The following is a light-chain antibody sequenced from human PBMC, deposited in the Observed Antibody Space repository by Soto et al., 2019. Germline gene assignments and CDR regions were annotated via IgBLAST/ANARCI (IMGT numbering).Light chain of an antibody. J-gene: IGLJ1*01. CDR1: TSDVGGYNY. V-gene: IGLV2-14*01. Sequence: QSALTQPASVSGSPGQSITISCTGTTSDVGGYNYVSWYRQLPGQAPTLMIYEVTNRPSGVSNRFSGSKSGNTASLTISGLQVEDEAGYYCSSKTSSSTPYVFGTGTKLTVL. CDR2: EVT. CDR3: SSKTSSSTPYV.